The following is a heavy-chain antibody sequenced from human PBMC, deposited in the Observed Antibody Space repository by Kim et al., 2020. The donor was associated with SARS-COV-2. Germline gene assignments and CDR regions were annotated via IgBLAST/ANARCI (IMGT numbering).Heavy chain of an antibody. Sequence: NEYYADSVKGRFTISRDNSKNTVSLQMNSLRPEDTAVYHCATLRGTFDIWGQGTMVTVSS. CDR3: ATLRGTFDI. D-gene: IGHD3-10*01. J-gene: IGHJ3*02. CDR2: NE. V-gene: IGHV3-30-3*01.